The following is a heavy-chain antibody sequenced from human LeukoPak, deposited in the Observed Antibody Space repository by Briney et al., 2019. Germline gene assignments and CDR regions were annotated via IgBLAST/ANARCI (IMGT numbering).Heavy chain of an antibody. CDR1: GGTFSSYT. Sequence: ASVKVSXKASGGTFSSYTISWVRQAPGQGLECRGRIIPILGIANYAQKFQDRVTITADKSTSTAYMELSSLRSENTAVYYCAQMVGAVVPAAMVSWWFDPWGQGTLVTVSS. CDR3: AQMVGAVVPAAMVSWWFDP. V-gene: IGHV1-69*02. CDR2: IIPILGIA. J-gene: IGHJ5*02. D-gene: IGHD2-2*01.